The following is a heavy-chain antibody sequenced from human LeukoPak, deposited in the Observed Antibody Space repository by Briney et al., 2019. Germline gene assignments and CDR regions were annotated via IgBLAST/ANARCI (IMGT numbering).Heavy chain of an antibody. Sequence: PGGSLRLSCAASGLTFSKSWMHWVRQAPGKGLVWVSRINNDGGSTTYAGSVKGRFTISRDNAKNMVYLQMNSLRVEDTAIYYCARVYGLGMNEYYQYWGQGTLVTVPS. CDR3: ARVYGLGMNEYYQY. CDR2: INNDGGST. J-gene: IGHJ1*01. CDR1: GLTFSKSW. V-gene: IGHV3-74*01. D-gene: IGHD3-10*01.